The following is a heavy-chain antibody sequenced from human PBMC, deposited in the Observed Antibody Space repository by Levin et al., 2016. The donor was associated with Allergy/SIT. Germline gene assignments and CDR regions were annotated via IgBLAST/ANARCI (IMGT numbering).Heavy chain of an antibody. J-gene: IGHJ1*01. CDR2: ISTYNSNK. CDR1: GYTFTSYG. V-gene: IGHV1-18*01. CDR3: ARDHDYGKYFQY. Sequence: ASVKVSCKASGYTFTSYGISWVRQAPGQGLEWMGWISTYNSNKNYVQKFQGRVTMTTDTSTSTAYMELRSLRSDDTAVYYCARDHDYGKYFQYWGQGTLVTVSS. D-gene: IGHD4-17*01.